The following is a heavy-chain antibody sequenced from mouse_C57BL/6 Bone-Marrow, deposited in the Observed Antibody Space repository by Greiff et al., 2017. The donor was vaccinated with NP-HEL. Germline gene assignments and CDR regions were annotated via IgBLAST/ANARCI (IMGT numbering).Heavy chain of an antibody. Sequence: QVQLQQSGAELVRPGASVKLSCKASGYTFTDYYINWVKQRPGQGLEWIARIYPGSGNTYYNEKFKGKATLTAEKSSSTAYMQLSSLTSEDTAVYFCARSPLFITTVVAVDYWGQGTTLTVSS. CDR2: IYPGSGNT. V-gene: IGHV1-76*01. CDR1: GYTFTDYY. J-gene: IGHJ2*01. D-gene: IGHD1-1*01. CDR3: ARSPLFITTVVAVDY.